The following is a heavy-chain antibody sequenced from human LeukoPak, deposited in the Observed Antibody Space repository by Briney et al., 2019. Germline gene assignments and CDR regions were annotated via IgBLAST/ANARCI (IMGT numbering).Heavy chain of an antibody. J-gene: IGHJ4*02. CDR2: IDWDDDK. CDR3: ARTLANWGLYFDY. Sequence: SGPALVKPTQTLTLTCTFSGFSLSTSGMSVSWIRQPPGKALEWLARIDWDDDKFYNTSLKTRLTISKDTSKNQVVLTVTNMDPVDTATFYCARTLANWGLYFDYWGQGTLVTVSS. CDR1: GFSLSTSGMS. V-gene: IGHV2-70*17. D-gene: IGHD7-27*01.